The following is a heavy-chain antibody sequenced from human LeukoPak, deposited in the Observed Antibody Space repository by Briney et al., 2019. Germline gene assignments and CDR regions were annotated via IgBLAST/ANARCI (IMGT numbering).Heavy chain of an antibody. D-gene: IGHD2-21*01. CDR2: ISGNGGST. Sequence: PGGSLRLSCAASGFTVSDNHMTWVRQAPGKGLEFVSAISGNGGSTYYANSVKGRFTISRDNSKNTLFLHMGSLRAEDTAVYYCAREERGQAINYWGQGTLVTVSS. V-gene: IGHV3-64*01. J-gene: IGHJ4*02. CDR1: GFTVSDNH. CDR3: AREERGQAINY.